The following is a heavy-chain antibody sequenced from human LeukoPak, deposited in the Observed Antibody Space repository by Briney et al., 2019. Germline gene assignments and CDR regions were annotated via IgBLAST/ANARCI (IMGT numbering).Heavy chain of an antibody. CDR2: INPNSGGT. J-gene: IGHJ5*01. CDR3: ARNPPYCTSTSCYNDS. V-gene: IGHV1-2*02. CDR1: GYTFTGYY. Sequence: ASVKVSCKASGYTFTGYYMHWVRQAPGQGLEWMGWINPNSGGTTYAQRFQGRVTMTRDTSISTAYMELSGLTSGDTAVYYCARNPPYCTSTSCYNDSWGQGTLVTVSS. D-gene: IGHD2-2*02.